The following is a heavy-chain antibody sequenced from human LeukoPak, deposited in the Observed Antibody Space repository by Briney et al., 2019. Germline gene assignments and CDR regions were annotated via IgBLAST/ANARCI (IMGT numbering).Heavy chain of an antibody. D-gene: IGHD3-22*01. CDR3: AMDYYYDSSLDY. Sequence: GGSLRLSCAASGFTFSSYEMNWVRQAPGKGLEWVSYISSSGSTIYYADSVKGRFTISRDNAKNSLYLQMNSLRAEDTAVYYCAMDYYYDSSLDYRGQGTLVTVSS. CDR2: ISSSGSTI. CDR1: GFTFSSYE. V-gene: IGHV3-48*03. J-gene: IGHJ4*02.